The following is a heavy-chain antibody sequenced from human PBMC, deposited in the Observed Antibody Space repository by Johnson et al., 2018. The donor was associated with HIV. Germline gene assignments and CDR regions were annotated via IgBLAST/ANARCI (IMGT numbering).Heavy chain of an antibody. CDR2: ISGSGGST. J-gene: IGHJ3*02. CDR1: GFTFSSYA. Sequence: EVQLVESGGGLVQPGGSLRLSCAASGFTFSSYAMSWVRQAPGKGLEWVSAISGSGGSTYYADSVKGRLTISRDNSKNTLYLQMNSLRADDTAVYFCAKDWSDQDVFDIWGQGTMVTVSS. V-gene: IGHV3-23*04. CDR3: AKDWSDQDVFDI.